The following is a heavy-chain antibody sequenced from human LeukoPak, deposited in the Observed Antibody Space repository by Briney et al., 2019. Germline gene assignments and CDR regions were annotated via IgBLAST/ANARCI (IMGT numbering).Heavy chain of an antibody. Sequence: GGSLRLSCAASGFTFDDYAMHWVRQAPGKGLEWVSGISWNSGSIGYADSVKGRFTISRDNAKNSLYLQMNSLRAEDMALYYCAKGAFGVVIIPDAFDIWGQGTMVTVSS. V-gene: IGHV3-9*03. CDR3: AKGAFGVVIIPDAFDI. D-gene: IGHD3-3*01. CDR1: GFTFDDYA. J-gene: IGHJ3*02. CDR2: ISWNSGSI.